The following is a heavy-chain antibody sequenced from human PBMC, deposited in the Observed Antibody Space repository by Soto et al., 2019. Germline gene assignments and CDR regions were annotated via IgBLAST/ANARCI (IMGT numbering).Heavy chain of an antibody. J-gene: IGHJ4*02. CDR2: ISGSGGST. Sequence: GGSLRLSCAASGFTFSSYAMSWVRQAPGKGLEWVSAISGSGGSTYYADSVKGRFTISRDNSKNTLYLQMNSLRAEDTAVYYCAKDPVVPWYYYDSSGYSFDYWGQGTLVTVSS. CDR1: GFTFSSYA. V-gene: IGHV3-23*01. CDR3: AKDPVVPWYYYDSSGYSFDY. D-gene: IGHD3-22*01.